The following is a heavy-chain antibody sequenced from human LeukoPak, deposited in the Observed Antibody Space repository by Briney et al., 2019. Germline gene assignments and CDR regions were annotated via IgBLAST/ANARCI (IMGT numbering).Heavy chain of an antibody. CDR2: INSDGSST. V-gene: IGHV3-74*01. D-gene: IGHD6-19*01. CDR3: ARAEYSSGWYFYYFDY. J-gene: IGHJ4*02. CDR1: GFTFSSYW. Sequence: PGGSLRLSXAASGFTFSSYWMHWVRQAPGKGLVWVSRINSDGSSTSYADSVKGRFTISRDNAKNTLYLQMNSLRAEDTAVYYCARAEYSSGWYFYYFDYWGQGTLVTVSS.